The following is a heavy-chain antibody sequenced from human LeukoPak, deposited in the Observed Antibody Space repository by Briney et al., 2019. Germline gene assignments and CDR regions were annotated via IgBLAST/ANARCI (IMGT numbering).Heavy chain of an antibody. CDR2: MYSGGST. V-gene: IGHV3-66*02. CDR3: TRRYCSSTSCGYFDY. D-gene: IGHD2-2*01. Sequence: GGSLRLSCAASGFTVSSNYMSWVRQAPGKGLEWVSVMYSGGSTYYADSVKGPFTISRDNSKNTLYLQLNSLRAEDTAVYYCTRRYCSSTSCGYFDYWGQGTLVTVSS. J-gene: IGHJ4*02. CDR1: GFTVSSNY.